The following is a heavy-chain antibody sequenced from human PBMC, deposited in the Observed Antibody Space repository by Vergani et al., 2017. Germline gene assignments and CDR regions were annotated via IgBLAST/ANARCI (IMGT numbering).Heavy chain of an antibody. CDR3: ARDLRYFDWSTPRPIYYMDV. V-gene: IGHV1-46*01. CDR2: INPSGGST. D-gene: IGHD3-9*01. CDR1: GYTFTSYY. Sequence: QVQLVQSGAEVKKPGASVKVSCKASGYTFTSYYMHWVRQAPGQGLEWMGIINPSGGSTSYAQKFQGRVTMTRGKSTSTVYMELSSLRSEDTAVYYCARDLRYFDWSTPRPIYYMDVWGKGTTVTVSS. J-gene: IGHJ6*03.